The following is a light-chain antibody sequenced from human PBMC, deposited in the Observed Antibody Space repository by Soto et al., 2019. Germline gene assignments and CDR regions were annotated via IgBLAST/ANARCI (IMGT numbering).Light chain of an antibody. J-gene: IGLJ3*02. CDR3: AALDDGLNGWV. CDR2: YDD. Sequence: QPVLTQPPSVSEAPRQRVTISCSGSSSNIGNNAVNWYQQLPGKAPKLLIYYDDLLPSGVSDRFSGSKSGTSASLAISGFQSEYEADYYSAALDDGLNGWVFGGGTKVTVL. V-gene: IGLV1-36*01. CDR1: SSNIGNNA.